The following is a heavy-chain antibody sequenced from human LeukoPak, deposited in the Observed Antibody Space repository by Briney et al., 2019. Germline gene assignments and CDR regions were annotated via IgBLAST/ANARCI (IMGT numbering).Heavy chain of an antibody. Sequence: GRSLRLSCAASRFNFDNSAMHWVRQAPGRGLEWVSGITWNSGILRYADSVKGRFTISRDNAKSSLYLEMNSLRADDTACYYCAKVGRSGWDQGWFDPWGQGTLVTVSS. CDR3: AKVGRSGWDQGWFDP. J-gene: IGHJ5*02. CDR2: ITWNSGIL. D-gene: IGHD6-25*01. CDR1: RFNFDNSA. V-gene: IGHV3-9*01.